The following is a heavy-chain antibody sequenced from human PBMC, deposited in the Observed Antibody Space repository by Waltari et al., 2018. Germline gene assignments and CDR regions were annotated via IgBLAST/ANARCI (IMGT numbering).Heavy chain of an antibody. CDR2: IIPILGIA. Sequence: QVQLVQSGAEVKKPGSSVKVSCKASGGTFSSYAISWVRQAPGQGLEWMGRIIPILGIANYAQKFQGRVTITADNSTSTAYMELSSLRSEDTAVYYCARADSVAGKNYYYYGMDVWGQGTTVTVSS. CDR3: ARADSVAGKNYYYYGMDV. CDR1: GGTFSSYA. V-gene: IGHV1-69*04. J-gene: IGHJ6*02. D-gene: IGHD6-19*01.